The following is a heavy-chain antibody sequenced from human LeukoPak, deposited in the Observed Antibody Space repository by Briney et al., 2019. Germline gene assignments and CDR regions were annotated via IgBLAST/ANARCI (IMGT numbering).Heavy chain of an antibody. CDR1: GFTFSSFW. D-gene: IGHD3-10*01. V-gene: IGHV3-7*01. Sequence: GGSLRLSCAASGFTFSSFWMSWIRQAPGKGLEWVANIKEDGREKYYVDSVKGRFTISRDNAKNSLYLQMNSLRAEDTAVYYCAKVGVLAGSKYFDYWGQGTLVTVSS. CDR2: IKEDGREK. J-gene: IGHJ4*02. CDR3: AKVGVLAGSKYFDY.